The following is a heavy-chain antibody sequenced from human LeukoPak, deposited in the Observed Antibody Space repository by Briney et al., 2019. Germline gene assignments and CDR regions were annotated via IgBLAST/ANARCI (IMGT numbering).Heavy chain of an antibody. J-gene: IGHJ3*02. CDR3: TTEGYTYGYHSFDI. Sequence: GGSLRLSCAASRFTFSNAWMSWVRQAPGKGLEWVSHIKSKTSGGTTDYAAPVKGRFAISREDSKNTLYLQMNSLKTEDAAVYYCTTEGYTYGYHSFDIWGQGTMVTVSS. D-gene: IGHD5-18*01. CDR1: RFTFSNAW. V-gene: IGHV3-15*01. CDR2: IKSKTSGGTT.